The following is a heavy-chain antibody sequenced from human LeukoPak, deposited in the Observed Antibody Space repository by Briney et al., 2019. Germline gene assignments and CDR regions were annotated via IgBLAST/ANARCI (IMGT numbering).Heavy chain of an antibody. Sequence: SGTLSLTCAVSGGSISISNWWSWARQPPGKGLDWIGEIYHSWSTNYNPSLKRRVTISVDKSENQFSRKMSSVNAADTAVYYCASAPQLLWFGELCMDVWGKGTTVTVSS. CDR3: ASAPQLLWFGELCMDV. V-gene: IGHV4-4*02. CDR2: IYHSWST. J-gene: IGHJ6*04. CDR1: GGSISISNW. D-gene: IGHD3-10*01.